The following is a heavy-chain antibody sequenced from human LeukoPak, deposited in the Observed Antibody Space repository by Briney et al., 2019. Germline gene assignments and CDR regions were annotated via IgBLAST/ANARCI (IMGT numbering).Heavy chain of an antibody. CDR1: GGTFSSYA. J-gene: IGHJ3*02. D-gene: IGHD1-7*01. CDR2: IIPIFGTA. V-gene: IGHV1-69*13. CDR3: AREYDNWNYNLRLGAFDI. Sequence: ASVKVSCKASGGTFSSYAISWVRQAPRQGLEWMGGIIPIFGTANYAQKFQGRVTITADESTSTAYMELSSLRSEDTAVYYCAREYDNWNYNLRLGAFDIWGQGTMVTVSS.